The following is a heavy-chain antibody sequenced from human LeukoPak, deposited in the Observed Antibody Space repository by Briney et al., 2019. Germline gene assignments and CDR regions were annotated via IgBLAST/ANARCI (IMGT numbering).Heavy chain of an antibody. V-gene: IGHV4-59*01. CDR3: ARSGGLYTSTWYFHR. Sequence: SETLSLTCTVSGGSISSYYWSWIRQPPGKGLEWIGYIDYSGSTIHNPSLKSRVTISVNTSKNQFSLQLTSVTAADTAVYYCARSGGLYTSTWYFHRWGQGALVTVSS. D-gene: IGHD6-13*01. CDR1: GGSISSYY. J-gene: IGHJ1*01. CDR2: IDYSGST.